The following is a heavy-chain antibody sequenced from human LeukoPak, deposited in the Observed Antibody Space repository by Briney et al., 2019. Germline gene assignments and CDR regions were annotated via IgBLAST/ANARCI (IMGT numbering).Heavy chain of an antibody. CDR1: GYTFTSYG. Sequence: ASVKVSCKASGYTFTSYGISWVRQAPGQGLEWMGWISAYNGNTNYAQKLQGRVTMTTDTSTSTAYMELRSLRSDDTAVYYCASFQLTQTGLGPKFGYWGQGTLVTVSS. CDR3: ASFQLTQTGLGPKFGY. J-gene: IGHJ4*02. D-gene: IGHD2-2*01. CDR2: ISAYNGNT. V-gene: IGHV1-18*01.